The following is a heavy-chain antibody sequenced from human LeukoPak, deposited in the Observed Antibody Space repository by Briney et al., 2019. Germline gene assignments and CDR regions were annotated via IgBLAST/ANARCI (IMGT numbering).Heavy chain of an antibody. CDR2: IYYSGST. V-gene: IGHV4-30-4*01. D-gene: IGHD3-9*01. CDR3: AREDYDILTGYRYYYDY. J-gene: IGHJ4*02. Sequence: PSQTLSLTCTVSGGSISSGDYYWSWIRQPPGKGLEWIGYIYYSGSTFYSPSLKSRVKISVDTSKNQFSLKVSSVTAADTAVYYCAREDYDILTGYRYYYDYWGRGTLVTVSS. CDR1: GGSISSGDYY.